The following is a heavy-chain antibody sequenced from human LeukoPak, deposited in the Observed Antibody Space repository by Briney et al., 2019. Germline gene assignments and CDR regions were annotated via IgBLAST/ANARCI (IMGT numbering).Heavy chain of an antibody. CDR3: ARDHCSSTSCYTGAFDY. CDR2: ISYDGSNK. Sequence: PGGSLRLSCAASGFSFSSYVMHWVRQAPGKGLEWVAVISYDGSNKYYADSVKGRFTISRDNFKNTLYLQMNSLRAEDTAVYYCARDHCSSTSCYTGAFDYWGQGTLVTVSS. CDR1: GFSFSSYV. J-gene: IGHJ4*02. D-gene: IGHD2-2*02. V-gene: IGHV3-30-3*01.